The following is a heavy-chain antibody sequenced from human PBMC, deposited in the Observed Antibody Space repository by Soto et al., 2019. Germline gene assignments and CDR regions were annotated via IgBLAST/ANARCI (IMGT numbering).Heavy chain of an antibody. CDR3: AKGKTTGWYYFDY. CDR2: ISASGRDT. Sequence: EVLLLESGGDLTQPGGSLRLSCAASGFTFDKYAMSWVRQAPGKGLEWVAGISASGRDTYYADSVKDRFIISRDSPKSTLYLQMNSLRAEDTAKYFCAKGKTTGWYYFDYWGQGTLVTVSS. J-gene: IGHJ4*02. CDR1: GFTFDKYA. V-gene: IGHV3-23*01. D-gene: IGHD6-19*01.